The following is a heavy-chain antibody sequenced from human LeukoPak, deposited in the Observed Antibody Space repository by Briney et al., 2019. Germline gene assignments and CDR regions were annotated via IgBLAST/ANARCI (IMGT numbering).Heavy chain of an antibody. CDR2: INPSGGST. V-gene: IGHV1-46*01. CDR3: ARDPYYDSSGYYYPADY. J-gene: IGHJ4*02. D-gene: IGHD3-22*01. CDR1: GYTFTSYY. Sequence: GASVKVSCKASGYTFTSYYMHWVRQAPGQGLEWMGIINPSGGSTSYARKFQGRVTMTRDTSTSTVYMELSSLRSEDTAVYYCARDPYYDSSGYYYPADYWGQGTLVTVSS.